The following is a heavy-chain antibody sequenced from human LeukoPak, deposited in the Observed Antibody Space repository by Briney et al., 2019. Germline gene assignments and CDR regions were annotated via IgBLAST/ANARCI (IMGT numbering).Heavy chain of an antibody. J-gene: IGHJ4*02. Sequence: GGSLRLSCVASGFIFSIYGMHWVRQAPARGLEWVSFTRYDGSDKYYADSVKGRFTISRDNSKNTLYLQMNSLRAEDTAVYHCAKAPSRGYDTSGYYSWGQGTLVTVSS. CDR1: GFIFSIYG. V-gene: IGHV3-30*02. D-gene: IGHD3-22*01. CDR2: TRYDGSDK. CDR3: AKAPSRGYDTSGYYS.